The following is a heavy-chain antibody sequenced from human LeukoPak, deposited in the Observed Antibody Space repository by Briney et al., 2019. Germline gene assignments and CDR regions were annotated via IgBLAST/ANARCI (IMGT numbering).Heavy chain of an antibody. CDR3: VVSLPATAIPAFDS. CDR2: IKPKHGCT. J-gene: IGHJ4*02. V-gene: IGHV1-2*02. D-gene: IGHD2-2*02. Sequence: ASVKVSCKASGHNFAHNIQLVRQAPGQGPEVMGRIKPKHGCTKYAQNFQGRVTMTRDKSISTVYMEMSSLGSEDTAVYYCVVSLPATAIPAFDSWGQGTLVTISS. CDR1: GHNFAHN.